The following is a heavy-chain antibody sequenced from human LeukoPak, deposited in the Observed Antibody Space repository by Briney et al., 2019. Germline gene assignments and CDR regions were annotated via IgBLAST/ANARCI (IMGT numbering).Heavy chain of an antibody. V-gene: IGHV3-7*01. Sequence: PGGSLRLSCTASGFTFSNFWMGWVRQAPGKGLEWVANIKQDETEKFYLGSVKGRFTISRDNAKNMLYLQVNSLRAEDTAVYYCATQRGGNPAYWGQGTLVTVSS. D-gene: IGHD1-14*01. CDR3: ATQRGGNPAY. J-gene: IGHJ4*02. CDR2: IKQDETEK. CDR1: GFTFSNFW.